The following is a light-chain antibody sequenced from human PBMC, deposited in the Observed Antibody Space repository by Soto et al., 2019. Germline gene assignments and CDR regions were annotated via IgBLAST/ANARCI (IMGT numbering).Light chain of an antibody. Sequence: ALTQPASVSGSPGQSITISCTGTSSDIGAYNYVSWYQQHPGKAPKLMIYDVTDRPSGVSNRFSGSKSGNTASLTISGLQAEDEADYYCSSYTSSSSYVFGTGTKVTVL. CDR1: SSDIGAYNY. J-gene: IGLJ1*01. CDR3: SSYTSSSSYV. V-gene: IGLV2-14*03. CDR2: DVT.